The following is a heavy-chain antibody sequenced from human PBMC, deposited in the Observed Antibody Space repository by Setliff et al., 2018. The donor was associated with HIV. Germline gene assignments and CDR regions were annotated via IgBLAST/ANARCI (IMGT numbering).Heavy chain of an antibody. Sequence: ETLSLTCAASGFVFSDFWMSWARQAPGKGLEWVANINDDGNKKWYVGSARGRFTISRDNAKNSLFLQMNSLRADDTAVYYCAALSVRTNPVYGVISTRFDPWGQGSLVTVSS. CDR3: AALSVRTNPVYGVISTRFDP. V-gene: IGHV3-7*03. CDR2: INDDGNKK. J-gene: IGHJ5*02. CDR1: GFVFSDFW. D-gene: IGHD2-8*01.